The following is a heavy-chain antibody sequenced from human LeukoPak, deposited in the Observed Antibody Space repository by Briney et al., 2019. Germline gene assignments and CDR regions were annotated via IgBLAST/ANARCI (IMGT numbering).Heavy chain of an antibody. Sequence: SETLSLTCGVSGGSFSGYYWNWIRQSPEKGLEWVGEINHSGNTRYNPSLRSRITMSVDTSRNHFSLKLSSVTAADTAVYFCARERGGSKLSGLYGRDYYYMDVWGKGTTVTVSS. J-gene: IGHJ6*03. CDR3: ARERGGSKLSGLYGRDYYYMDV. V-gene: IGHV4-34*10. CDR2: INHSGNT. CDR1: GGSFSGYY. D-gene: IGHD3-16*01.